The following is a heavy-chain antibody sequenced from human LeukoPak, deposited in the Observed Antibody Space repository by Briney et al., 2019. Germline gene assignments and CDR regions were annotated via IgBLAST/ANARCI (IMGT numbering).Heavy chain of an antibody. D-gene: IGHD6-13*01. Sequence: GGSLRLSCAASGFTFSNYAMTWVRQAPGKGLERVSSISGSGGSTYYADSVKGRFTISRDNSKNTLYLQMNSLRAEDTAVYYCAKSTAAGREAFDIWGQGTMVSVSS. J-gene: IGHJ3*02. CDR1: GFTFSNYA. V-gene: IGHV3-23*01. CDR2: ISGSGGST. CDR3: AKSTAAGREAFDI.